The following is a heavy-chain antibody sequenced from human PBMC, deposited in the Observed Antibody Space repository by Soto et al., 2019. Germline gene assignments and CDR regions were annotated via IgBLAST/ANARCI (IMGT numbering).Heavy chain of an antibody. CDR3: ATNAIVVVPAAIAHYYYYGMDV. J-gene: IGHJ6*02. D-gene: IGHD2-2*02. CDR1: GGTFSSYA. Sequence: SVKVSCKASGGTFSSYAISWLRQSPGQGLEWMGGIIPIFGTANYAQKFQGRVTITADESTSTAYMELSSLRSEDTAVYYCATNAIVVVPAAIAHYYYYGMDVWGQGTTVTVSS. V-gene: IGHV1-69*13. CDR2: IIPIFGTA.